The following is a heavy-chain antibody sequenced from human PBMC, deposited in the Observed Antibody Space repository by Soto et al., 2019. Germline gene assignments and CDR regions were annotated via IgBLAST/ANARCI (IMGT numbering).Heavy chain of an antibody. J-gene: IGHJ6*02. CDR1: GGSISSGGYY. Sequence: SETLSLTCTVSGGSISSGGYYWSWIRQHPGKGLEWIGYIYYSGSTYYNPSLKSRVTISVDTSKNQFSLKLSSVTAADTAVYYCAREVTGTTWDYYYGMDVWGQGTTVTVSS. CDR3: AREVTGTTWDYYYGMDV. CDR2: IYYSGST. V-gene: IGHV4-31*03. D-gene: IGHD1-7*01.